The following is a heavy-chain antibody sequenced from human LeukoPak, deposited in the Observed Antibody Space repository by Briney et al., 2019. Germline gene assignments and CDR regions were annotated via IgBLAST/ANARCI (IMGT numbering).Heavy chain of an antibody. CDR3: ARGIGSGSYYDDAFDI. CDR2: ISSSGRTI. V-gene: IGHV3-11*04. Sequence: PGGSLRLSCAASGFTFSDYYMSWIRQTPGKGLEWLSYISSSGRTIYYADSVKGRFTISRDNAKNSLYLQMNSLRAEDTAVYYCARGIGSGSYYDDAFDIWGQGTMVTVSS. D-gene: IGHD3-10*01. CDR1: GFTFSDYY. J-gene: IGHJ3*02.